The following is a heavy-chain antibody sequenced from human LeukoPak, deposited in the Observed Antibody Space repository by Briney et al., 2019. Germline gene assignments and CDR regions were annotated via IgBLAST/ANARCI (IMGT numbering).Heavy chain of an antibody. V-gene: IGHV3-7*01. Sequence: PAGSLRLSCAASGFTFGSYWMTWVRQPHGKGLGWVANIKYDGSEKYYVDSVKGRFTISRDNAKNSLYLQMNSLRAEDRAVYYCARDASDENGSSSRIHLDYWGQGTLVTVSS. J-gene: IGHJ4*02. D-gene: IGHD6-6*01. CDR2: IKYDGSEK. CDR3: ARDASDENGSSSRIHLDY. CDR1: GFTFGSYW.